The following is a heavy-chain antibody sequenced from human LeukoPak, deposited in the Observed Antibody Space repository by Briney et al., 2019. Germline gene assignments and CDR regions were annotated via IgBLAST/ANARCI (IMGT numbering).Heavy chain of an antibody. D-gene: IGHD6-13*01. CDR3: AKVQGSSWYDIFGLDV. Sequence: GGSLRLSCAASGFTFSSYAMSWVRQAPGKGLEWVSVISGSGVSTYHADSVKGRFTISRDNSKNTLYLQMNSQRAEDTAVYYCAKVQGSSWYDIFGLDVWGQGTTVTVSS. J-gene: IGHJ6*02. CDR1: GFTFSSYA. CDR2: ISGSGVST. V-gene: IGHV3-23*01.